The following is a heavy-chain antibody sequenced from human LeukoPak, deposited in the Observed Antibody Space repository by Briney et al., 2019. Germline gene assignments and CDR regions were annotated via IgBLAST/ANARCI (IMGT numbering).Heavy chain of an antibody. D-gene: IGHD3-10*01. J-gene: IGHJ4*02. V-gene: IGHV4-59*08. Sequence: SETLSLTCTVSGGSISNYYWSWIRQPPGKGLEWIGHIYYSGATKYNPSLKSRITISVDTSKNQFSLMLSSVTAADTAVYYCARFGITVVRGGKYYFDCWGQGTLATVSS. CDR3: ARFGITVVRGGKYYFDC. CDR1: GGSISNYY. CDR2: IYYSGAT.